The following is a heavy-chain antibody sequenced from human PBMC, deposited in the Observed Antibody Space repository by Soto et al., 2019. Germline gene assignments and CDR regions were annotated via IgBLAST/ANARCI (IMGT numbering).Heavy chain of an antibody. D-gene: IGHD3-10*01. CDR1: GGSISSYY. Sequence: QVQLQESGPGLVKPSETMSLSCTVSGGSISSYYWRWFRPSPGKRMEWIGYVHHSWGSSYNPSLQSRVAISLDTSKSQFSLRVTSVTATDTAVYYCARQGFGPLHGLVDVWGQGTTVTVSS. J-gene: IGHJ6*02. V-gene: IGHV4-59*08. CDR3: ARQGFGPLHGLVDV. CDR2: VHHSWGS.